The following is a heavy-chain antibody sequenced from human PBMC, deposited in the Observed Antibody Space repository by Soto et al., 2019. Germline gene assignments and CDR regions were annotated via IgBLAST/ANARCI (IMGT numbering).Heavy chain of an antibody. D-gene: IGHD1-26*01. J-gene: IGHJ4*02. V-gene: IGHV4-59*01. CDR2: IFHSGST. CDR3: ARDQNGSPHFDY. Sequence: SETLSLTCTVSGASISSFYWSWIRQPPGKGLEWIGYIFHSGSTNYNPSLKSRATISVDTSKNLFPLKLSSVTAADTAVYYCARDQNGSPHFDYWGQGTLVTGSS. CDR1: GASISSFY.